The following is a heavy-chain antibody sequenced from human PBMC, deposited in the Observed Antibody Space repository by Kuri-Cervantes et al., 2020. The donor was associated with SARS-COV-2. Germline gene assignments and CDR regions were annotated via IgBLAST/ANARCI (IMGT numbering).Heavy chain of an antibody. CDR3: SSSRSITIFGVVINYYYGMDV. J-gene: IGHJ6*02. V-gene: IGHV1-8*02. D-gene: IGHD3-3*01. Sequence: ASVKVSCKASGYTFTSDGISWVRQAPGQGLEWMGWMNPNSGNTGYAQKFQGRVTMTRNTYISTAYMELSSLSSEDTAVYYCSSSRSITIFGVVINYYYGMDVWGQGTTVTVSS. CDR2: MNPNSGNT. CDR1: GYTFTSDG.